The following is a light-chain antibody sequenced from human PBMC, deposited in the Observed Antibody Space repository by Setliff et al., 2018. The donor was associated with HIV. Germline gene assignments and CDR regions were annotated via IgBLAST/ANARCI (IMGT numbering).Light chain of an antibody. CDR2: DNN. CDR3: GTWDSSLSAYV. Sequence: VLTQPPSVSAAPGQKVTMSCSGSSSNIGNNYVSWYQQLPGTAPKLLIYDNNERPSGIPDRFSGSKSGTSATLGITGLQTGDEADYYCGTWDSSLSAYVFGTGTKVTVL. V-gene: IGLV1-51*01. CDR1: SSNIGNNY. J-gene: IGLJ1*01.